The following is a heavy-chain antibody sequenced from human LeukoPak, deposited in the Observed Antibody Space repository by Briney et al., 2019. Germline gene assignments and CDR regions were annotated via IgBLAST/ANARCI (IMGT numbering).Heavy chain of an antibody. V-gene: IGHV3-21*01. CDR1: GFTFSSYS. Sequence: GGSLRLSCAASGFTFSSYSMNWVRQAPGKGLEWVSSISSSSSYIYYADSVKGRFTISRDNAKNSLYLQMNSLRAEDTAVYYCAREVEMATIYDYWGQGTLVTVSS. D-gene: IGHD5-24*01. J-gene: IGHJ4*02. CDR3: AREVEMATIYDY. CDR2: ISSSSSYI.